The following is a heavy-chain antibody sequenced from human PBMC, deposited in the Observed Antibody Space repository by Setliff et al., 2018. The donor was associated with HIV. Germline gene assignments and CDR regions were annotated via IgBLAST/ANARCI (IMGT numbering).Heavy chain of an antibody. CDR1: GDTFSNYA. D-gene: IGHD3-16*01. CDR2: IVPGFGSP. Sequence: GASVKVSCKDSGDTFSNYAFSWVRQAPGQGFEWMGGIVPGFGSPRYAQKFQGRLAITSDELTKTAYMQLSSLTSEDTAIYYCARGNTIFAATIMYYFEYWGQGTQVTVSS. V-gene: IGHV1-69*13. J-gene: IGHJ4*02. CDR3: ARGNTIFAATIMYYFEY.